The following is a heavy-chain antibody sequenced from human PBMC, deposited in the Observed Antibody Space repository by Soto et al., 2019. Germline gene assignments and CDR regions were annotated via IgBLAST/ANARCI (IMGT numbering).Heavy chain of an antibody. Sequence: ASVKVSCKASGYTFTSYGISWVRQAPGQGLEWMGWISAYNGNTNYAQKLQGRVTMTTDTSTSTAYMELRSLRSDDTAVYYCARDLCLLMGRGVSHWFDLRGQGTLVTVSS. CDR3: ARDLCLLMGRGVSHWFDL. J-gene: IGHJ5*02. V-gene: IGHV1-18*01. D-gene: IGHD3-10*01. CDR1: GYTFTSYG. CDR2: ISAYNGNT.